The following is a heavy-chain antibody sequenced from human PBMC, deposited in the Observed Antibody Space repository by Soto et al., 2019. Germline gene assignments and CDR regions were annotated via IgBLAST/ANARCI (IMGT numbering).Heavy chain of an antibody. CDR3: ARDDESGMDV. CDR2: IYYSGST. Sequence: PSETLSLTCTVSGGSISSYYWSWIRQPPGKGLEWIGYIYYSGSTNYNPSLKSRVTVSVDTSKNQFSLKLSSVTAADTAVYYCARDDESGMDVWGQGTTVTVSS. J-gene: IGHJ6*02. V-gene: IGHV4-59*01. CDR1: GGSISSYY.